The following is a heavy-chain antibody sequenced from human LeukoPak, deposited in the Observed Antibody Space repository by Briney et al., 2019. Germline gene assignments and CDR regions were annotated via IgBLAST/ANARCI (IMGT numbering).Heavy chain of an antibody. Sequence: ASVKVSCKASGYTFTGYYMHWVRQAPGQGLEWMGRINPNSGGTNYAQMFQGRVTMTRDTSISTAYMELSRLRSDDTAVYYCARDRWDKGTAIPGGDWGQGTLVTVSS. CDR3: ARDRWDKGTAIPGGD. CDR1: GYTFTGYY. V-gene: IGHV1-2*06. CDR2: INPNSGGT. J-gene: IGHJ4*02. D-gene: IGHD2-2*02.